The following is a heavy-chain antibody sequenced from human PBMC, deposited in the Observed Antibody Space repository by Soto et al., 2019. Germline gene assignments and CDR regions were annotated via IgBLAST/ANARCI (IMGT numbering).Heavy chain of an antibody. CDR2: IYYSGST. Sequence: SETLSLTCTVSGGSISSYYWSWIRQPPGKGLEWIGYIYYSGSTNYNPSLKSRVTISVDTSKNQFSLKLSSVTAADTAVYYCARVKKRDGYYTQAWFDYWGQGTLVTVSS. D-gene: IGHD2-2*02. CDR3: ARVKKRDGYYTQAWFDY. V-gene: IGHV4-59*01. CDR1: GGSISSYY. J-gene: IGHJ4*02.